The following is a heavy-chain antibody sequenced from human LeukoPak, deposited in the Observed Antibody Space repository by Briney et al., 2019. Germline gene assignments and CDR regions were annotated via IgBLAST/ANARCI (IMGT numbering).Heavy chain of an antibody. D-gene: IGHD6-13*01. V-gene: IGHV1-69*04. J-gene: IGHJ4*02. CDR2: IIPILGIA. CDR3: ARDWKLAAAGTGGY. Sequence: ASVKVSCKASGGTFSSYAISWVRQAPGQGLEWMGRIIPILGIANYAQKFQGRVTITADKSTSTAYMELSSLRSEDTAVYYCARDWKLAAAGTGGYWGQGTLVTVSS. CDR1: GGTFSSYA.